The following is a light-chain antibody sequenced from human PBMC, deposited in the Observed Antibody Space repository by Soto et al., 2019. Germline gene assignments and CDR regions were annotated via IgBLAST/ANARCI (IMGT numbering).Light chain of an antibody. CDR3: QQYNSYLRT. CDR2: DAS. V-gene: IGKV1-5*01. CDR1: QNIRSR. J-gene: IGKJ1*01. Sequence: DFQMTHSPSTLSASVGDRVTITCRASQNIRSRLAWFQQKPGKAPKLLIYDASSLESGVPQRFSGSGSGTEFTLTISSLQTDDFAAYYCQQYNSYLRTFGQGTQVEVK.